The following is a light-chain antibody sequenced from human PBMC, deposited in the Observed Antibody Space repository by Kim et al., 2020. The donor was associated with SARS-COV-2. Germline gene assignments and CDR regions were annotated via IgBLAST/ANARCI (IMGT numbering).Light chain of an antibody. Sequence: APGKAARITCGGNTIGRKSVHRYQQKPGQAPVLVIYYDSDRPSGIPERFAGANSGNTATLTISRVEAGDEADYYCQVWDSSSDHWVFGGGTQLTVL. V-gene: IGLV3-21*04. J-gene: IGLJ3*02. CDR2: YDS. CDR1: TIGRKS. CDR3: QVWDSSSDHWV.